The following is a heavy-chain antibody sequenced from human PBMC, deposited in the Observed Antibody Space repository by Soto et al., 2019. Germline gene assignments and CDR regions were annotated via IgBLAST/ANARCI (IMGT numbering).Heavy chain of an antibody. Sequence: SETLSLTCTVSGGSISSYYWSWIRQPAGKGLEWIGRIYSSGSTNYNPSLKSRVTMSGDTSKTQFSLKLSSVTAADTAVYYCAICGNPGRGDAFDIRGQGTMVTRSS. CDR3: AICGNPGRGDAFDI. V-gene: IGHV4-4*07. J-gene: IGHJ3*02. D-gene: IGHD1-1*01. CDR2: IYSSGST. CDR1: GGSISSYY.